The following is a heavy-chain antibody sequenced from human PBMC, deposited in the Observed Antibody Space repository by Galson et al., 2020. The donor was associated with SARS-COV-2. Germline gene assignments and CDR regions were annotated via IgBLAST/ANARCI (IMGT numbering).Heavy chain of an antibody. V-gene: IGHV4-59*08. J-gene: IGHJ3*02. CDR1: GGSTSSYY. CDR3: ARHRVAAAARDALDI. CDR2: IYDNEST. Sequence: ETSETLSLTCTVSGGSTSSYYWSWIRQPPGKGLEWIGYIYDNESTNYNPSLKNRVTISVDTSKNQFSVKLSYVTAADTAVYYCARHRVAAAARDALDIWGQGTMVTVSS. D-gene: IGHD6-13*01.